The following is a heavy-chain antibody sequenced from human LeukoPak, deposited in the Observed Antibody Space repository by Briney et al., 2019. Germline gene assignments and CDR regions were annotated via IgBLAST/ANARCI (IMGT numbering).Heavy chain of an antibody. V-gene: IGHV4-4*02. CDR2: IYHSGST. J-gene: IGHJ5*02. CDR3: ARSHYYDSSGSHNNWFDP. Sequence: SETLSLACAVSGGSIKSNNWWSWVRQPPGKGLEWIGEIYHSGSTNYNPSLESRVTVSVDKSKNQFSLDLSSVTAADTAVYYCARSHYYDSSGSHNNWFDPWGQGTLVTVSS. D-gene: IGHD3-22*01. CDR1: GGSIKSNNW.